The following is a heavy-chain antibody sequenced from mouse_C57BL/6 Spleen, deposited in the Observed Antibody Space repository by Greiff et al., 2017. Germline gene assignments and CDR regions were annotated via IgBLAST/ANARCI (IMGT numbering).Heavy chain of an antibody. D-gene: IGHD2-3*01. CDR3: TGYEDYFDY. CDR1: GYTFTDYE. V-gene: IGHV1-15*01. J-gene: IGHJ2*01. CDR2: IDPETGGT. Sequence: VQGVESGAELVRPGASVTLSCKASGYTFTDYEMHWVKQTPVHGLEWIGAIDPETGGTAYNQKFKGKAILTADKSSSTAYMELRSLTSEDSAVYYCTGYEDYFDYWGQGTTLTVSS.